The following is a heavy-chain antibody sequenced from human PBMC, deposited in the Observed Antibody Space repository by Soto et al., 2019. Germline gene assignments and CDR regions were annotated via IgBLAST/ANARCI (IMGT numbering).Heavy chain of an antibody. CDR3: AKISGYSYGPPMYYFDY. J-gene: IGHJ4*02. V-gene: IGHV3-23*01. CDR1: GFTFSSYA. Sequence: PGGSLRLSCAASGFTFSSYAMSWVRQAPGKGLEWVSAISGSGGSTYYADSVKGRFTISRDNSKNTLYLQMNSLRAEDTAVYYCAKISGYSYGPPMYYFDYCGQGTXVTVSS. CDR2: ISGSGGST. D-gene: IGHD5-18*01.